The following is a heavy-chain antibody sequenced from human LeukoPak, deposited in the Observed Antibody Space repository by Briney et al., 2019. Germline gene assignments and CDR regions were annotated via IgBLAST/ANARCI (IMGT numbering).Heavy chain of an antibody. CDR3: ARNVAVAGKTNYYYYGMDV. Sequence: SVKVSCKASGYTFTSYGISWVRQAPGQGLEWMGGIIPIFGTANYAQKFQGRVTITADESTSTAYMELSSLRSEDTAVYYCARNVAVAGKTNYYYYGMDVWGQGTTVTVSS. D-gene: IGHD6-19*01. J-gene: IGHJ6*02. CDR1: GYTFTSYG. V-gene: IGHV1-69*13. CDR2: IIPIFGTA.